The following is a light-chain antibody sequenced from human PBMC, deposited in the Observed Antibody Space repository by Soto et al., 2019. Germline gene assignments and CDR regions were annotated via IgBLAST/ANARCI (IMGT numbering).Light chain of an antibody. V-gene: IGKV1-27*01. CDR2: ATS. CDR3: QKYDRVPGT. CDR1: QGIGYS. Sequence: DIQMTQSPSSLSASVGDRVTITRRASQGIGYSLAWYQQKPGRVPKLLIYATSALQSGVPSRFSGGGSGTDFTLTIDSLQPEDIATYYCQKYDRVPGTFGQGTKVEVK. J-gene: IGKJ1*01.